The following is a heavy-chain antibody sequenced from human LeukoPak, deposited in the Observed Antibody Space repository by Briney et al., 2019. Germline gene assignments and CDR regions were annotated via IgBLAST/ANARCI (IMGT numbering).Heavy chain of an antibody. CDR3: ARWVGATYYFDY. CDR1: GGCISTSSYY. Sequence: SETLSLTCAVSGGCISTSSYYWDWIRQPPGKGMERIGNIFYSGSTYYNPSLKSRVTISVDTSKNQFSLKLSSVTAADTAVYYCARWVGATYYFDYWGQGPLVTVSS. J-gene: IGHJ4*02. D-gene: IGHD1-26*01. V-gene: IGHV4-39*07. CDR2: IFYSGST.